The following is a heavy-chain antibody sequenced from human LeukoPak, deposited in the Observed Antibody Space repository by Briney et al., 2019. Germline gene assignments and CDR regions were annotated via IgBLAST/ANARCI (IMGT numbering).Heavy chain of an antibody. Sequence: ASVKVSCKASGYTFTSYAMHWVRQAPGQRLEWMGWINAGNGNTKYSQKFQGRVTITRDTSASTAYMELSSLRSEDTAVYYCARGEQWLTQLLYYFDYWGQGTLVTVSS. CDR1: GYTFTSYA. V-gene: IGHV1-3*01. J-gene: IGHJ4*02. CDR2: INAGNGNT. CDR3: ARGEQWLTQLLYYFDY. D-gene: IGHD6-19*01.